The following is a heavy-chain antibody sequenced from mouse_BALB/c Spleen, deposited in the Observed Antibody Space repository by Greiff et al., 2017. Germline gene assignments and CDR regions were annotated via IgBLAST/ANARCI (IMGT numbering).Heavy chain of an antibody. CDR2: IYPGDGDT. Sequence: QVQLQQSGAELVRPGSSVKISCKASGYAFSSYWMNWVKQRPGQGLEWIGQIYPGDGDTNYNGKFKGKATLTADKSSSTAYMQLSSLTSEDSAVYFCARGDYYGSSEGYAMDYWGQGTSVTVSS. J-gene: IGHJ4*01. V-gene: IGHV1-80*01. CDR1: GYAFSSYW. CDR3: ARGDYYGSSEGYAMDY. D-gene: IGHD1-1*01.